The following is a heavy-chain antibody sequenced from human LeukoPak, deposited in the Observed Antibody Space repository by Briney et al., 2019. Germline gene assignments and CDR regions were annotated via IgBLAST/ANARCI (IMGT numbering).Heavy chain of an antibody. D-gene: IGHD2-15*01. CDR3: ACYGIAPPY. CDR2: INNDGSST. V-gene: IGHV3-74*01. Sequence: GGSLRLSCAASGFTFSSYWMHWVRQAPGKGLVWVSHINNDGSSTSYADSVKGRFTISRDNAKNTPYLQMNSLRTEDTAVYYCACYGIAPPYWGQGTLVTVSS. J-gene: IGHJ4*02. CDR1: GFTFSSYW.